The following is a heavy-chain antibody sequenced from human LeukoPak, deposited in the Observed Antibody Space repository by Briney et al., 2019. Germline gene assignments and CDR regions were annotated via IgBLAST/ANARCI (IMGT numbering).Heavy chain of an antibody. D-gene: IGHD3-22*01. CDR3: ARDTDYYDSSGYFPFDY. CDR1: GYTFTTYY. V-gene: IGHV1-46*01. Sequence: GASVKVSCKASGYTFTTYYVHWVRQAPGQGLEWMGIINPSGGSTTYAQKFRGRLTMTRDMSTSTVYMELRSLRSDDTAVYYCARDTDYYDSSGYFPFDYWGQGTLVTVSS. CDR2: INPSGGST. J-gene: IGHJ4*02.